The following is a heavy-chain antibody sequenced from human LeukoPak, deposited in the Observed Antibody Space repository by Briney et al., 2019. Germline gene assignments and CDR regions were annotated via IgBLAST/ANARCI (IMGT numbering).Heavy chain of an antibody. Sequence: GGSLRLFCAASGFTFSSYAMNWVRQAPGKGPEWVSILTATGGDTCYADSVKGRFTISRDNSKNTLYLQLNSLRAEDAAISYCAKGTLGSCRRPSCYPLDYWGQGTMVTVSS. CDR1: GFTFSSYA. V-gene: IGHV3-23*01. CDR3: AKGTLGSCRRPSCYPLDY. D-gene: IGHD2-15*01. J-gene: IGHJ4*02. CDR2: LTATGGDT.